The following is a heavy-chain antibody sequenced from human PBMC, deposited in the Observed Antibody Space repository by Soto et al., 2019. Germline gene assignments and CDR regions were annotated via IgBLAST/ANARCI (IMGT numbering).Heavy chain of an antibody. CDR2: ISGSGGST. Sequence: PGGSLRLSCAASGFTFSIYSMSCVRQAPGKGLEWVSAISGSGGSTYYADSVKGRFTISRDNSKSTLYLQMNSLRAEDTALYYCAKGRSYYYYGVDVWGQGTTVTVSS. V-gene: IGHV3-23*01. J-gene: IGHJ6*02. CDR3: AKGRSYYYYGVDV. CDR1: GFTFSIYS.